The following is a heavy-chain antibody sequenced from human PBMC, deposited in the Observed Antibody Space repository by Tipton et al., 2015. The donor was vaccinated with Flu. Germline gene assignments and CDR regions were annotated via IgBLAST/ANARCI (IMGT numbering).Heavy chain of an antibody. CDR3: AGGSGSGTEMIFDF. Sequence: GLVKPSESLSLTCTVSGDSMNSFYWSWIRQPAGKGLEWIGRMYASGSTKYNPSLKSRVTMSVDTSKNQLSLKLTSVTAAGTAVYYCAGGSGSGTEMIFDFWGQGTLVTVSS. D-gene: IGHD3-10*01. CDR2: MYASGST. J-gene: IGHJ4*02. V-gene: IGHV4-4*07. CDR1: GDSMNSFY.